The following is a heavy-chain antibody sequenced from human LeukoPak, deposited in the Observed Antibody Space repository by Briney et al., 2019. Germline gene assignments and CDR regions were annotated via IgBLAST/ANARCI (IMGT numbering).Heavy chain of an antibody. D-gene: IGHD3-3*01. CDR1: GGSISSLY. Sequence: SETLSLTCSVSGGSISSLYWSWIRQPPGKGLEWIGYIYYSGSTNYNPSLKSRVTMSVDTSKNQFSLKLSSVTAADTAVYYCARENTYYDCWSSQEGYYMDVWGKGTTVTVSS. J-gene: IGHJ6*03. CDR2: IYYSGST. V-gene: IGHV4-59*12. CDR3: ARENTYYDCWSSQEGYYMDV.